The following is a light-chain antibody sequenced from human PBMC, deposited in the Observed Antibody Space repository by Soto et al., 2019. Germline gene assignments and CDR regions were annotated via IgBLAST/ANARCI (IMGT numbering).Light chain of an antibody. Sequence: DIQMTQSPSTLSASVGDRVTITCRASQSIGDWLAWYQQKPGKAPKPLIYMASNLESGVPPRFSGSGGGTEFTLTISSLQPDDFATYYCQQYSRQATFGQGTKVEV. J-gene: IGKJ1*01. CDR1: QSIGDW. CDR3: QQYSRQAT. CDR2: MAS. V-gene: IGKV1-5*03.